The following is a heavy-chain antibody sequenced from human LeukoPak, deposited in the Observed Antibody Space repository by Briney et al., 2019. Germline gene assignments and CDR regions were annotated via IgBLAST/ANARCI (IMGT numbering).Heavy chain of an antibody. V-gene: IGHV4-34*01. J-gene: IGHJ4*02. CDR2: INHSGST. Sequence: PSETLSLTCAVYGGSFSGYYWSWIRQPPGKGLEWIGEINHSGSTNYNPSLKSRVTISVDTSKNQFSLKLSSVTAADTAVYYCAREMRRPSTIAAAGNGISYWGQGTLVTVSS. CDR1: GGSFSGYY. CDR3: AREMRRPSTIAAAGNGISY. D-gene: IGHD6-13*01.